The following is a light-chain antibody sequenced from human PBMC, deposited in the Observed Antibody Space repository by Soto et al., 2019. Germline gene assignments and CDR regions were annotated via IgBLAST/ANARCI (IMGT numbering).Light chain of an antibody. CDR2: GAS. Sequence: EIVLTQSPGTLSLSPGERATLSCRASQSVSSSYLAWYQQKPGQAPRLLIYGASGRATGIPDRFSGCGSGTDFTLTISRLDPDDFAVYYCQQYGSSSLTFGGGTKVEIK. CDR1: QSVSSSY. CDR3: QQYGSSSLT. V-gene: IGKV3-20*01. J-gene: IGKJ4*01.